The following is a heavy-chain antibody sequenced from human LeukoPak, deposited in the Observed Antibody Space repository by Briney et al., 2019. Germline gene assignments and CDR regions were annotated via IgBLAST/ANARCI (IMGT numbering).Heavy chain of an antibody. CDR1: GYTFTSYY. CDR2: INPSGGST. Sequence: ASVKVSCTASGYTFTSYYMHWVRQAPGQGLEWMGIINPSGGSTSYAQKFQGRVTMTRYTSTSTVYMELSSPRSEDTAVYYCARVGRDYYGSGRYPIDYWGQGTLVTVSS. V-gene: IGHV1-46*01. J-gene: IGHJ4*01. D-gene: IGHD3-10*01. CDR3: ARVGRDYYGSGRYPIDY.